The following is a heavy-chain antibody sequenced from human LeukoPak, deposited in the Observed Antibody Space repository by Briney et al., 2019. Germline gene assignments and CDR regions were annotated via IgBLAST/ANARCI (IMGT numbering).Heavy chain of an antibody. D-gene: IGHD2-15*01. CDR3: ARGKWSTRH. CDR2: IRYDGSNK. Sequence: GGSLRLSCVASGFTFNLYGMHWVRQAPGKGLEWVAFIRYDGSNKYYADSVKGRFTISRDNSKNTLYLQVNSLRAEDTAVYYCARGKWSTRHWGQGTLVTVSS. CDR1: GFTFNLYG. V-gene: IGHV3-30*02. J-gene: IGHJ4*02.